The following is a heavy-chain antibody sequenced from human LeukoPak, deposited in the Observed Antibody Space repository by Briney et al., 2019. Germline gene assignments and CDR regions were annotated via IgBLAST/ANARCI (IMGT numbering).Heavy chain of an antibody. D-gene: IGHD3-22*01. V-gene: IGHV4-30-4*01. CDR2: MYYRGSA. CDR3: ARVLRFYCDTTGYYFDH. CDR1: GDSVSSVDYY. J-gene: IGHJ4*02. Sequence: PSETLSLTCAVSGDSVSSVDYYWGWVRQSPGKGLQWIGYMYYRGSAYYSPSLESRLSISIDTSKNQFSLKSRSVTAADTAVYYCARVLRFYCDTTGYYFDHWGQGTLVTVSS.